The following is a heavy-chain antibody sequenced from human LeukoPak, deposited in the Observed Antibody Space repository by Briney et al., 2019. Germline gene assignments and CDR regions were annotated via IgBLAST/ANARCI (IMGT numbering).Heavy chain of an antibody. V-gene: IGHV3-23*01. CDR2: ISGSGVRT. D-gene: IGHD3-22*01. CDR3: ARDEDSIDAFDI. CDR1: GFIFNSYA. Sequence: GGSLRLSCAASGFIFNSYAMSWVRQAPGKGLEWVSGISGSGVRTYYADSVKGRFTISRDNSKNTLYLQMNSLRAEDTAVYYCARDEDSIDAFDIWGQGTMVTVSS. J-gene: IGHJ3*02.